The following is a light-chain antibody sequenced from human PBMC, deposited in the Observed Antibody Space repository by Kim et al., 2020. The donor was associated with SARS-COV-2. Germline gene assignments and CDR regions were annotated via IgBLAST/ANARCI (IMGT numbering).Light chain of an antibody. CDR3: QQYGSSPRT. J-gene: IGKJ1*01. CDR2: GAS. V-gene: IGKV3-20*01. Sequence: SPGERATPSCRASQSLSSSYLAWYQQKHGQAPRLLIYGASSRATGIPDRFSGSGSGTDFTLTISRLEPEDFAVYYCQQYGSSPRTFGQGTKVDIK. CDR1: QSLSSSY.